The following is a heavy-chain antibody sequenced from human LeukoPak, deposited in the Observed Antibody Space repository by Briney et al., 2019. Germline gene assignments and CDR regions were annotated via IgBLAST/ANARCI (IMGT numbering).Heavy chain of an antibody. Sequence: SETLSLTCAVYGGSFSGYYWSWIRQPPGKGLEWIGEINHSGSTNYNPSLKSRVTISVDTSKNQFSLKLSSVTAANTAVYYCAKAHYYGRRWFDPWGQGTLVTVSS. D-gene: IGHD3-10*01. CDR1: GGSFSGYY. CDR3: AKAHYYGRRWFDP. J-gene: IGHJ5*02. CDR2: INHSGST. V-gene: IGHV4-34*01.